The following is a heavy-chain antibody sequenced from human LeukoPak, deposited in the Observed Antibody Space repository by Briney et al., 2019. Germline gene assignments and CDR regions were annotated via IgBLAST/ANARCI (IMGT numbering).Heavy chain of an antibody. J-gene: IGHJ4*02. Sequence: GGSLRLSCAASGFTFSSNYMSWVRQAPGKGLEWVSVIYSGGSTYYADSVKGRFTISRDNSKNTLYLQMNSLRAEDTAVYYCARATSGWYYFDYWGQGTLVTVSS. D-gene: IGHD6-19*01. CDR2: IYSGGST. V-gene: IGHV3-53*01. CDR3: ARATSGWYYFDY. CDR1: GFTFSSNY.